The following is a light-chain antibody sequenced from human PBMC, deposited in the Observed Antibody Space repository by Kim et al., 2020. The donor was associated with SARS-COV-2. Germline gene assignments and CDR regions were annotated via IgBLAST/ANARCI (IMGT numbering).Light chain of an antibody. J-gene: IGLJ1*01. CDR2: DVT. V-gene: IGLV2-11*03. Sequence: TSSSGTNSAIGAYSHDSWYRQHPDKAPTLLIYDVTKRPSGVPDRFSGSKYGNTASLTISGLQAEDEADYYCCSYAGSYSYVFGTGTEVTVL. CDR3: CSYAGSYSYV. CDR1: NSAIGAYSH.